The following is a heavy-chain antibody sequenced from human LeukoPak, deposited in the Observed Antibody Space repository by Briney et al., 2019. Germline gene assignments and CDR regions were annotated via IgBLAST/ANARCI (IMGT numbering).Heavy chain of an antibody. CDR1: AGSISSSSYS. CDR3: AREYGSGSYSSVDY. V-gene: IGHV4-39*07. CDR2: IYTSGST. Sequence: SETLSLTCTVSAGSISSSSYSWGWIRQPPGKGLEWIGSIYTSGSTNYNPSLKSRVTMSVDTSKNQFSLKLSSVTAADTAVYYCAREYGSGSYSSVDYWGQGTLVTVSS. J-gene: IGHJ4*02. D-gene: IGHD3-10*01.